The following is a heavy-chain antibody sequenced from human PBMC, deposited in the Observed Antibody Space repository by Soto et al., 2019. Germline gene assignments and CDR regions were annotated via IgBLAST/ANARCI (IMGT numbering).Heavy chain of an antibody. J-gene: IGHJ4*02. D-gene: IGHD3-9*01. Sequence: GGSLRLSCAASGFTFSSYAMSWVRQAPGKGLEWVSAISGSGGSTYYADSVKGRFTISRDNSKNTLYLQMNSLRAEDPAVYYCAKATRLSGDAEFDYWGQGTLVTVSS. CDR3: AKATRLSGDAEFDY. V-gene: IGHV3-23*01. CDR2: ISGSGGST. CDR1: GFTFSSYA.